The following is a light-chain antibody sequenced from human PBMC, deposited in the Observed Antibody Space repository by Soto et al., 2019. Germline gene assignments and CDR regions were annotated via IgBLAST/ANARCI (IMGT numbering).Light chain of an antibody. Sequence: QSVLTQPASVSGSPGQSITISCTGTSSDVGGYNYVSWYQQHPGKAPKLMIYEVTNRPSGVSNRFPGSKSGNTASLTISGLQAEDEADYYCSPYTSSITPVFGGGTKVTVL. CDR3: SPYTSSITPV. V-gene: IGLV2-14*01. J-gene: IGLJ3*02. CDR2: EVT. CDR1: SSDVGGYNY.